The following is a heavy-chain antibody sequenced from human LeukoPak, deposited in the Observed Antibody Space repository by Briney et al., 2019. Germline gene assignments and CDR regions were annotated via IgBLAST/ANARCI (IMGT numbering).Heavy chain of an antibody. CDR3: ARERISAGVRGVIHGMDV. Sequence: KASETLSLTCAVYGGYFSGYYWSWIRQPPGKGLEWIGEINHSGSTNYNPSLKSRVTISVDTSKNQFSLKLSSVTAADTAVYYCARERISAGVRGVIHGMDVWGKGTTVTVSS. CDR2: INHSGST. D-gene: IGHD3-10*01. J-gene: IGHJ6*04. V-gene: IGHV4-34*01. CDR1: GGYFSGYY.